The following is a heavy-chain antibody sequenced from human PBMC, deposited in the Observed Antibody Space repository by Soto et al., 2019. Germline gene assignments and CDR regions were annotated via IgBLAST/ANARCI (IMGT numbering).Heavy chain of an antibody. CDR1: GFTFCSYD. CDR2: IGTAGDT. J-gene: IGHJ4*02. CDR3: ARAIGPTLFDY. V-gene: IGHV3-13*04. D-gene: IGHD3-22*01. Sequence: PGGSLRLSCSASGFTFCSYDMHWVRQGPGKGLEWVSAIGTAGDTNYAGSVKGRFTISRENAKNSLYLQMNSLRAGDTAIYFCARAIGPTLFDYWGQGTLVTASS.